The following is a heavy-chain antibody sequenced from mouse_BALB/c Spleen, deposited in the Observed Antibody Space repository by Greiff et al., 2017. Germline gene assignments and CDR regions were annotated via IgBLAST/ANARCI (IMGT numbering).Heavy chain of an antibody. Sequence: VHVKQSGPELVKPGASVKISCKASGYSFTGYFMNWVKQSHGKSLEWIGRINPYNGDTFYNQKFKGKATLTVDKSSSTAHMELLSLTSEDSAVYYCGRSPYYYGSSHYAMDYWGQGTSVTVSS. CDR1: GYSFTGYF. CDR2: INPYNGDT. D-gene: IGHD1-1*01. CDR3: GRSPYYYGSSHYAMDY. J-gene: IGHJ4*01. V-gene: IGHV1-37*01.